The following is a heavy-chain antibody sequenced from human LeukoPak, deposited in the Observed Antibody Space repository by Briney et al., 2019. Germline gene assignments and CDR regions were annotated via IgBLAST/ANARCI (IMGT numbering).Heavy chain of an antibody. CDR1: GFTFSSYA. V-gene: IGHV3-30*04. CDR3: ARDSYYYGSGSYADY. CDR2: ISYDGSNK. Sequence: GGSLRLSCAASGFTFSSYAMHWVRQAPGKGLEWVTVISYDGSNKYYADSVKGRFTISRDNSKNTLYLQMNSLRAEDTAVYYCARDSYYYGSGSYADYWGQGTLVTVSS. D-gene: IGHD3-10*01. J-gene: IGHJ4*02.